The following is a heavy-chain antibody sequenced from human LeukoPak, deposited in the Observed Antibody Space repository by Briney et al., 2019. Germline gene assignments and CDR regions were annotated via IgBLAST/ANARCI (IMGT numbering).Heavy chain of an antibody. J-gene: IGHJ4*02. CDR2: IYSSGHT. CDR3: ARDDDTTGRYSRFDY. CDR1: GFTVSSDY. D-gene: IGHD3-22*01. V-gene: IGHV3-53*01. Sequence: GGSLRLSCTASGFTVSSDYMSWVRQAPGKGLESVSVIYSSGHTFYADSVKGRFTTSRGTSKHTLYLQMSSLRAEDTAVYFCARDDDTTGRYSRFDYWGQGTLVTVSS.